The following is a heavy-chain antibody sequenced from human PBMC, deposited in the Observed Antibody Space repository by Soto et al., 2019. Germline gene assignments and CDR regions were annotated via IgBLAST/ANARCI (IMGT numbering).Heavy chain of an antibody. Sequence: PSETLSLTCAVSGGSFNDYYWIWIRQPPGKGLEWLGDIRDSGSTNYNPSLKSRVTISVDTSRKQFSLKLTSVTAADTAVYYCARGEAYNNYTDRWGQGTLVTVSS. CDR1: GGSFNDYY. CDR3: ARGEAYNNYTDR. V-gene: IGHV4-34*01. J-gene: IGHJ1*01. CDR2: IRDSGST. D-gene: IGHD4-4*01.